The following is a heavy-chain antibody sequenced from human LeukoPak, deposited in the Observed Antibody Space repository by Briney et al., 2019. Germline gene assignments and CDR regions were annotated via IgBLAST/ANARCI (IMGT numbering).Heavy chain of an antibody. CDR3: ARDFRNYCYYGMDV. V-gene: IGHV3-33*01. Sequence: PGRSLRLSCAASGFTFSSYGMHWVRQAPGKGLEWVAVIWYDGSNKYYADSVKGRFTISRDNSKSTLYLQMNSLRAEDTAVYYCARDFRNYCYYGMDVWGKGTTVTVSS. CDR2: IWYDGSNK. CDR1: GFTFSSYG. J-gene: IGHJ6*04.